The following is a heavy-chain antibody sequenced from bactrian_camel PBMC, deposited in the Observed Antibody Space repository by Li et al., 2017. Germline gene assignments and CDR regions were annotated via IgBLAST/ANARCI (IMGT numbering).Heavy chain of an antibody. D-gene: IGHD2*01. CDR2: FYTGGGDI. V-gene: IGHV3S54*01. Sequence: QVQLVESGGGLVQPGGSLRLSCAASRYMYDNGCMGWFRQAPGKEREGVAAFYTGGGDIYYADSVKGRFTISQDNAKNTLYLQMSSLKPEDTAMYYCVANFGPYCSGPYLERRANFMGQGTQVTVS. CDR1: RYMYDNGC. J-gene: IGHJ4*01.